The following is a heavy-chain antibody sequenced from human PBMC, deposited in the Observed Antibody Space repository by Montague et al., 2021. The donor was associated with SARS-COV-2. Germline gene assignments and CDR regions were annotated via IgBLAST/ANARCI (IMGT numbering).Heavy chain of an antibody. Sequence: SETRSLTCTVSGGSVRSSNDCWGWIRQPPGKGLEWIANFYYSGNTYYNPSLKSRVTISVDTSNNQFSLKLSSVTAADTAVYYCARGPKVYGELADYWGQGTLVTVSS. D-gene: IGHD4-17*01. CDR1: GGSVRSSNDC. J-gene: IGHJ4*02. CDR3: ARGPKVYGELADY. V-gene: IGHV4-39*01. CDR2: FYYSGNT.